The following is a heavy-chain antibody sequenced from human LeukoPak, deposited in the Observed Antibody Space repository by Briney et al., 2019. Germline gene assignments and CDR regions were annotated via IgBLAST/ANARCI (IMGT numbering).Heavy chain of an antibody. V-gene: IGHV1-2*02. CDR3: ARPYYDILTGYPN. CDR1: GYTFTCYY. D-gene: IGHD3-9*01. J-gene: IGHJ4*02. CDR2: INPNSGGT. Sequence: ASXKVXCKASGYTFTCYYMHWVRQAPGQGLEWMGWINPNSGGTNYAQKFQGRVTMTRDTSISTAYMELSRLRSDDTAVYYCARPYYDILTGYPNWGQGTLVTVSS.